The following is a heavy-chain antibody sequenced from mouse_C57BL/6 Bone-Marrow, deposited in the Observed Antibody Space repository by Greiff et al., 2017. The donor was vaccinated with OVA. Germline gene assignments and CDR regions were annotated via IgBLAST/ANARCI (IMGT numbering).Heavy chain of an antibody. CDR1: GYTFTSYT. D-gene: IGHD1-1*01. J-gene: IGHJ3*01. V-gene: IGHV1-4*01. CDR2: INPSSGYT. Sequence: VQLQQSGAELARPGASVKMSCKASGYTFTSYTMHWVKQRPGQGLEWIGYINPSSGYTKYNQKFKDKATLTADKSASTAYMQLSSLTSEDSAVYYGARGGYGSPFAYWGQGTLVTVSA. CDR3: ARGGYGSPFAY.